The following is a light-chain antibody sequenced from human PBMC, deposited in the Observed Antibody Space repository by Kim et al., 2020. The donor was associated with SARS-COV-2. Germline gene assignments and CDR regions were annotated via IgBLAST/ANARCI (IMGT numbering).Light chain of an antibody. CDR1: QGIRRD. J-gene: IGKJ2*01. CDR2: AAS. V-gene: IGKV1-6*01. Sequence: TQSPSSPSASVGDRVTITCRASQGIRRDLGWYQQKPGKAPTLLIFAASGLHSGVPSRFSGSASGTDFTLTITNLHYCLQDYNYPYTFGQGTKLEI. CDR3: LQDYNYPYT.